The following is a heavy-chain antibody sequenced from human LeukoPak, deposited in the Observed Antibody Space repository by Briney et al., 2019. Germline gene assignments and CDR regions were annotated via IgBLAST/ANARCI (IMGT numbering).Heavy chain of an antibody. J-gene: IGHJ4*02. D-gene: IGHD2-2*02. CDR2: INHSGST. Sequence: SETLSLTCAVYGGSFSGYYWSCIRQHPGKGLEWIEEINHSGSTNYNPSLKSRVTISVDTSKNQFSLKLSSVTAADTAVYYCARGGQLLYMTGGRIDYWGQGTLVTVSS. V-gene: IGHV4-34*01. CDR1: GGSFSGYY. CDR3: ARGGQLLYMTGGRIDY.